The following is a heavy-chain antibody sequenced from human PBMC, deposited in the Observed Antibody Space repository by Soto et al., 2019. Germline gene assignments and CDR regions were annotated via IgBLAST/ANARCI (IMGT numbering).Heavy chain of an antibody. Sequence: GGSLRLSCAASGFTFSSYSMNWVRQAPGKGLEWVSSISSSSDYIYYADSVKGRFTISRDNAKNSLYLQMNSLRGEETAVYYCARASHYDFWSGYYRLGGMDVWGQGTTVTV. CDR1: GFTFSSYS. J-gene: IGHJ6*02. D-gene: IGHD3-3*01. V-gene: IGHV3-21*01. CDR2: ISSSSDYI. CDR3: ARASHYDFWSGYYRLGGMDV.